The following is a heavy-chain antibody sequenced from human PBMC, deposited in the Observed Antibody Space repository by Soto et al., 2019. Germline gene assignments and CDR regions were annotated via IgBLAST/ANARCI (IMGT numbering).Heavy chain of an antibody. Sequence: QVQLVESGGGVVQPGRSLRLSCAASGFTFSSYGMHWVRQAPGKGLEWVAVIWYDGSNKYYADSVKGRFTISRDNSKNTLYLQMNRLRAEDTAVYYCARPYRSSWRVDYYSYVMDVWGQGPTVTVSS. CDR1: GFTFSSYG. CDR3: ARPYRSSWRVDYYSYVMDV. J-gene: IGHJ6*02. CDR2: IWYDGSNK. D-gene: IGHD6-13*01. V-gene: IGHV3-33*01.